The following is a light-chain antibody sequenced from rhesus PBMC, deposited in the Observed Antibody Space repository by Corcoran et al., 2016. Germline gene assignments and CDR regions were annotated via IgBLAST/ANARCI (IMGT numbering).Light chain of an antibody. J-gene: IGLJ1*01. CDR1: SSDIGGYNR. V-gene: IGLV2-13*03. CDR2: EVS. CDR3: SSYANRSTKYI. Sequence: QAAPTQSPSVSGSPGQSVTISCTGTSSDIGGYNRVSWYQQHPGKAPKLMIYEVSKRPSGVSDRFSGSKSGNTASLTISGLQAEGRAYYYCSSYANRSTKYIFGAGTRLTVL.